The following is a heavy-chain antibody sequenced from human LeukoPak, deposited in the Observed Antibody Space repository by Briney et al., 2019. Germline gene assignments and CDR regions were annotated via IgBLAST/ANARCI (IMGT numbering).Heavy chain of an antibody. V-gene: IGHV3-74*01. CDR2: INSDGRST. Sequence: SGGSLRLSCAASGFTFSSYWMHWVRQAPGKGLVWVSRINSDGRSTSYADSVKGRFTISRDNSKNTLHLQMNSLRAEDTAVYFCAKRGVVIRVILVGFHKEAYYFDSWGQGALVTVSS. CDR1: GFTFSSYW. D-gene: IGHD3-22*01. CDR3: AKRGVVIRVILVGFHKEAYYFDS. J-gene: IGHJ4*02.